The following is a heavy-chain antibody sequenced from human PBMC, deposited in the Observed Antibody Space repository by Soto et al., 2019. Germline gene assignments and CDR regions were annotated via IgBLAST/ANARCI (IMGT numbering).Heavy chain of an antibody. J-gene: IGHJ6*03. D-gene: IGHD5-18*01. V-gene: IGHV3-21*01. Sequence: PGGSLRLSCAASGFTFSSYSMNWVRQAPGKGLEWVSSISSSSSYIYYADSVKGRFTISRDNAKNSLYLQMNSLRAEDTAVYYCARSNFDTAMVEIYIYYYYYMDVWGKGTTVTVSS. CDR1: GFTFSSYS. CDR2: ISSSSSYI. CDR3: ARSNFDTAMVEIYIYYYYYMDV.